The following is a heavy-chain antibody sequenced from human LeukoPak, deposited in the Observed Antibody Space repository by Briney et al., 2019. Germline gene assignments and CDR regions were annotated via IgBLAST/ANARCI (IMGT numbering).Heavy chain of an antibody. D-gene: IGHD2-21*02. J-gene: IGHJ4*02. V-gene: IGHV3-23*01. CDR2: ITNGGNYT. CDR1: GFTFSTYA. Sequence: GGSLRLSCAASGFTFSTYAMNWVRQAPGKGLEWVSGITNGGNYTFYADSVKGWFTISRDNSKNTLYLQMNSLRADDTAVYYCASGHGTTIGTFYYWGQGPLVTVSS. CDR3: ASGHGTTIGTFYY.